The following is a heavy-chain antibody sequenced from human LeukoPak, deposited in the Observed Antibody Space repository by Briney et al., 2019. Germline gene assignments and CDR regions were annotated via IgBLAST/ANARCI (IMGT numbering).Heavy chain of an antibody. J-gene: IGHJ4*02. V-gene: IGHV3-74*01. CDR1: GFTFSSYW. Sequence: QPGGSLRLSCAASGFTFSSYWIHWVRQAPGKGLLWVSRINSDGSSTSYADSVKGRFTISRDNAKNTLYLQMNSLRAEDTAVHYCARATGSYYSIGYWGQGTLVTVSS. D-gene: IGHD1-26*01. CDR2: INSDGSST. CDR3: ARATGSYYSIGY.